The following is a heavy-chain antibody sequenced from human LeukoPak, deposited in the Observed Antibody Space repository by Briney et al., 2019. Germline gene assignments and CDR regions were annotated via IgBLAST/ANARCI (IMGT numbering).Heavy chain of an antibody. CDR2: ISYDGGNN. CDR3: KVGPGSAFDI. J-gene: IGHJ3*02. D-gene: IGHD3-10*01. V-gene: IGHV3-30*04. CDR1: GFTFSTYA. Sequence: PGGSLRLSCVASGFTFSTYAMHWVRQAPGKGLEWVAVISYDGGNNYYADSVKGRFTISRDNSKNTLYVQMNSLTTEDTAMYYCKVGPGSAFDIWGQGTMVTVSS.